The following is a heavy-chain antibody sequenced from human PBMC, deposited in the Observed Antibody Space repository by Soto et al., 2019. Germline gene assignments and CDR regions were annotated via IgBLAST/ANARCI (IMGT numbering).Heavy chain of an antibody. J-gene: IGHJ6*02. D-gene: IGHD2-2*01. CDR3: ARDSGGAIVVVPAAYGMDV. CDR2: INPNSGGT. Sequence: ASVKVSCKASGYTFTGYYMHWVRQAPGQGLEWMGWINPNSGGTSYAQKFQGWVTMTRDTSISTAYMELSRLRSDDTAAYYCARDSGGAIVVVPAAYGMDVWGQGTTVTVSS. V-gene: IGHV1-2*04. CDR1: GYTFTGYY.